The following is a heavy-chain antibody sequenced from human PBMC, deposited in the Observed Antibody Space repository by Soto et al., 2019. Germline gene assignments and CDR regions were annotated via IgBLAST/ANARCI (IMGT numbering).Heavy chain of an antibody. J-gene: IGHJ4*02. CDR3: ARAQGYCSGGSCYFPDY. Sequence: EVQLVESGGGLVQPGGSLRLSCAASGFTFSSYNMNWVRQAPGKGLEWVPYISSTSSTIYYADSVKGRFTISRDNAKNSLYLQMNSLRDEDTAVYYCARAQGYCSGGSCYFPDYWGQGTLVTVSS. CDR1: GFTFSSYN. CDR2: ISSTSSTI. D-gene: IGHD2-15*01. V-gene: IGHV3-48*02.